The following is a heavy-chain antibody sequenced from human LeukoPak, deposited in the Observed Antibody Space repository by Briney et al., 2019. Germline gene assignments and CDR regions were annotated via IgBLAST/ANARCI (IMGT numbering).Heavy chain of an antibody. CDR2: IYYSGST. CDR1: GGSISSYY. J-gene: IGHJ1*01. CDR3: ASLSGYDFWSGYYPKYFQH. D-gene: IGHD3-3*01. V-gene: IGHV4-59*01. Sequence: PSETLSLTCTVSGGSISSYYWSWIRQPPGKGLEWIGYIYYSGSTNYNPSLKSRVTISVDTSKNQFSLKLSSVTAADTAVYYCASLSGYDFWSGYYPKYFQHWGQGTLVTVSS.